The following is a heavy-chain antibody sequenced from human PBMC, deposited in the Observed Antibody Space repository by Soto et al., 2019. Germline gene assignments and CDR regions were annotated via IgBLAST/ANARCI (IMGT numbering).Heavy chain of an antibody. Sequence: PGGSLRLSCAASGFTFSSYSMNWVRQAPGKGLEWLSYISSSSSTIYYADSVKGRFTISRDNAKNSLYLQMNSLRDEDTAVYYYASPDCSGGSCNDAFDIWGQGTMVTV. J-gene: IGHJ3*02. CDR3: ASPDCSGGSCNDAFDI. D-gene: IGHD2-15*01. CDR1: GFTFSSYS. V-gene: IGHV3-48*02. CDR2: ISSSSSTI.